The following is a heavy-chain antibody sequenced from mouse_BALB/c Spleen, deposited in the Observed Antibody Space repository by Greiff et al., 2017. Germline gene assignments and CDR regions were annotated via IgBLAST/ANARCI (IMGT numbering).Heavy chain of an antibody. J-gene: IGHJ1*01. CDR1: GFTFSDYY. Sequence: EVNVVESGGGLVKPGGSLKLSCAASGFTFSDYYMYWVRQTPEKRLEWVATISDGGSYTYYPDSVKGRFTISRDNAKNNPYLQMSSLKSEDTAMYYCARDSDGSSYGYFDVWGAGTTVTVSS. CDR2: ISDGGSYT. D-gene: IGHD1-1*01. V-gene: IGHV5-4*02. CDR3: ARDSDGSSYGYFDV.